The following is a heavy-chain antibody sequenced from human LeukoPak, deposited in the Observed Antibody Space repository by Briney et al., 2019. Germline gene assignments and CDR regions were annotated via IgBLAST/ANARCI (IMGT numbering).Heavy chain of an antibody. CDR3: ARVPGGYFDY. CDR2: ISSSSSYI. Sequence: GGSLRLSCAASGFTFSSYSMNWVRQAPGKGLEWVSSISSSSSYIYYADSVKGRFTISRDNAKNSLYLQMNSLRAEDTAVCYCARVPGGYFDYWGQGTLVTVSS. D-gene: IGHD2-15*01. V-gene: IGHV3-21*01. J-gene: IGHJ4*02. CDR1: GFTFSSYS.